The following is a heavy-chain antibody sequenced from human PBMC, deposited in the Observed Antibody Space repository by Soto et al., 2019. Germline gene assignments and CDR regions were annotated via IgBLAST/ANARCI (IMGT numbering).Heavy chain of an antibody. J-gene: IGHJ4*02. CDR2: IDYSGRT. Sequence: PSETLSLTCTVRVGSISSYYWSWIRQPPGKGLEWIGYIDYSGRTNXXPSLKSPVXISVDASKNQFXLKLSXFTSADTAVYYCARRYGPCFDYWGQGTLVTVX. CDR1: VGSISSYY. CDR3: ARRYGPCFDY. V-gene: IGHV4-59*08. D-gene: IGHD5-18*01.